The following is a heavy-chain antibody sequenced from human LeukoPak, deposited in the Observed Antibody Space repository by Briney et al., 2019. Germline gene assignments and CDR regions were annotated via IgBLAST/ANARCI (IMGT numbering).Heavy chain of an antibody. V-gene: IGHV4-59*08. CDR1: GGSISSYY. D-gene: IGHD3/OR15-3a*01. CDR3: ARQNLDSPALQH. Sequence: SETLSLTCTVSGGSISSYYWSWIRQPPGKGLEWIGYIYYSGSTNYNPSLKSRVTISVDTSKNQFSLKLSSVTAADTAVYYCARQNLDSPALQHWGQGTLVTVSS. J-gene: IGHJ1*01. CDR2: IYYSGST.